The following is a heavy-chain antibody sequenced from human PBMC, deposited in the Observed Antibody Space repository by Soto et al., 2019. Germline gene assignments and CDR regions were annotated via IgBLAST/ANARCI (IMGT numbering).Heavy chain of an antibody. Sequence: KASETLSLTCAVYGGSFSGYYWSWIRQPPGKGLEWIGEINHSGSTNYNPSLKSRVTISVDTSKNQFSLKLSSVTAADTAVYFCARRLAYGKPEDFWGQGTLVTVSS. CDR3: ARRLAYGKPEDF. V-gene: IGHV4-34*01. D-gene: IGHD2-21*01. J-gene: IGHJ4*02. CDR2: INHSGST. CDR1: GGSFSGYY.